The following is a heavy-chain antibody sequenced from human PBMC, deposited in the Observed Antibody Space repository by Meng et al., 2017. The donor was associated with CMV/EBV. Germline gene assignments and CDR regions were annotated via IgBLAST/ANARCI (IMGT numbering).Heavy chain of an antibody. CDR2: ISYDGSNK. CDR3: ARDGWWSSWKRGGEMV. V-gene: IGHV3-30-3*01. D-gene: IGHD6-13*01. Sequence: SGFSFSNYAILCVRQAPGRGLEWVAVISYDGSNKYYADSVKGRFTISRDNSKNTLDLKMNSLRAEDTAVYHCARDGWWSSWKRGGEMVWGQGTLVTVSS. CDR1: GFSFSNYA. J-gene: IGHJ4*02.